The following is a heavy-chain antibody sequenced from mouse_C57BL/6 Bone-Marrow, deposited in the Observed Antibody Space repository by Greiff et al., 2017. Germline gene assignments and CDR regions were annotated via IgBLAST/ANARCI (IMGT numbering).Heavy chain of an antibody. V-gene: IGHV3-6*01. CDR2: RSYDGSN. J-gene: IGHJ3*01. D-gene: IGHD2-4*01. CDR1: GYSITSGYY. Sequence: EVQLQESGPGLVKPSQSLSLTCSVTGYSITSGYYWNWIRQFPGNKLEWMGYRSYDGSNNYNPSLKNRISITRDTSKNQFFLKLNSVTTEDTATYYCARAYYDPWFAYWGQGTLVTVSA. CDR3: ARAYYDPWFAY.